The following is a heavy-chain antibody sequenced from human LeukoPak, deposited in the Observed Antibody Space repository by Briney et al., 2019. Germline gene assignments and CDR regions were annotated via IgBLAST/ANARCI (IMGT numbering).Heavy chain of an antibody. Sequence: AASVKVSCKTSGYTFDNYGVSWVRQAPGQGFEWMGWISPYNGNTYYAERFRDRVIMTIDTSTTTAYLDLRGLKSDDTAVYYCATDRDYSITERGFDYWGQGTLVTVSS. CDR2: ISPYNGNT. CDR1: GYTFDNYG. J-gene: IGHJ4*02. CDR3: ATDRDYSITERGFDY. D-gene: IGHD4-11*01. V-gene: IGHV1-18*04.